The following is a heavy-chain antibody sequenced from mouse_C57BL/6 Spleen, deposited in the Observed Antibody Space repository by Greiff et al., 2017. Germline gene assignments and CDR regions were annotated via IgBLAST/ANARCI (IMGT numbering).Heavy chain of an antibody. D-gene: IGHD3-3*01. CDR3: ARRDGFDY. CDR2: IYPGDGDT. CDR1: GYAFSSSW. Sequence: VKPQESGPELVKPGASVKISCKASGYAFSSSWMNWVKQRPGKGLEWIGRIYPGDGDTNYNGKFKGKATLTADKSSSTAYMQLSSLTSEDSAVYFCARRDGFDYWGQGTTLTVSS. J-gene: IGHJ2*01. V-gene: IGHV1-82*01.